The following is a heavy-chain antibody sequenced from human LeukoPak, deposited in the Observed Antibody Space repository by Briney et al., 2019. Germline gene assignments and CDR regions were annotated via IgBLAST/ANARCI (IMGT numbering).Heavy chain of an antibody. Sequence: PGGSLRLSCVASGFAVGSNYMSWVRQAPGKGLEWDSLIYSGGAIRYADSVKGRFTISRDSSKNTLFLQMNDLTVEDTAVYYCARVFGIYYFDFWGQGTLVTVSS. CDR2: IYSGGAI. CDR1: GFAVGSNY. D-gene: IGHD2-21*01. J-gene: IGHJ4*02. CDR3: ARVFGIYYFDF. V-gene: IGHV3-53*01.